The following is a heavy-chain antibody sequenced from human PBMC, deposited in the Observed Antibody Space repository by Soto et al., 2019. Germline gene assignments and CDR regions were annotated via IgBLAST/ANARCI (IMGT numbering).Heavy chain of an antibody. CDR3: AKEGGYCSGGSCFDY. J-gene: IGHJ4*02. CDR2: ISYDGSNK. V-gene: IGHV3-30*18. Sequence: QVQLVESGGGVVQPGRSLRLSCAASGFTFSSYGMHWVRQAPGKGLEWVAVISYDGSNKYYADSVKGRFTISRDNSKNTLYLQMNCLRAEDTAVYYCAKEGGYCSGGSCFDYWGQGTLVTVSS. CDR1: GFTFSSYG. D-gene: IGHD2-15*01.